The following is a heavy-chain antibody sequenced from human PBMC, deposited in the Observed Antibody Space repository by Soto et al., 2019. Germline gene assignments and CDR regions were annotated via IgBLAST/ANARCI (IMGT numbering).Heavy chain of an antibody. CDR2: ITSSGGPT. CDR1: GFPFSTYE. Sequence: EVQLLDSGGGLIQPGGSLRLSCAASGFPFSTYEMTWARQSPGKGLEWVAFITSSGGPTYYADSVRGRFTISRDNSKNTLYLQMDSLRVEDTARYYCLNGGLLDDWGQGTLVTVSS. CDR3: LNGGLLDD. J-gene: IGHJ4*02. D-gene: IGHD5-12*01. V-gene: IGHV3-23*01.